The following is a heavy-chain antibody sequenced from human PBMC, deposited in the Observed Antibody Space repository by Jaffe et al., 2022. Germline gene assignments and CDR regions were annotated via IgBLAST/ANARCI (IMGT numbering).Heavy chain of an antibody. Sequence: QVQLQESGPGLVKPSQTLSLTCTVSGGSISSGSYYWSWIRQPAGKGLEWIGRIYTSGSTNYNPSLKSRVTISVDTSKNQFSLKLSSVTAADTAVYYCARDRHDYGDYSDAFDIWGQGTMVTVSS. J-gene: IGHJ3*02. CDR3: ARDRHDYGDYSDAFDI. D-gene: IGHD4-17*01. V-gene: IGHV4-61*02. CDR2: IYTSGST. CDR1: GGSISSGSYY.